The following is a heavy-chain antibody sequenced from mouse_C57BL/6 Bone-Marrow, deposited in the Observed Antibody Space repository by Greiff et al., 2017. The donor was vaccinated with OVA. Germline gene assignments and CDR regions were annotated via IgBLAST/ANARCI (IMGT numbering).Heavy chain of an antibody. J-gene: IGHJ2*01. D-gene: IGHD1-1*01. Sequence: VKLVESGPGLVQPSQSLSITCTVSGFSLTSYGVHWVRQSPGKGLEWLGVIWSGGSTDYNAAFISRLSISKDNSKSQVFFKMNSLQADDTAIYYWARGKTSTVGLDYWGQGTTLTVSS. V-gene: IGHV2-2*01. CDR2: IWSGGST. CDR3: ARGKTSTVGLDY. CDR1: GFSLTSYG.